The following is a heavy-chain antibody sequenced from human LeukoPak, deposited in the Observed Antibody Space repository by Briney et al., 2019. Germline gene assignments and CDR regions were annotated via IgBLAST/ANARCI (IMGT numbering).Heavy chain of an antibody. CDR2: NYPGDSDT. Sequence: GESLKISWKGSGYRFTSYWIGWVRPMPGKGLEWRGINYPGDSDTRYSPSFQGQVSISADKSISTAYLQWSSLKASDTAMYYCARTYSSGWYDFDYWGQGTLVTVSS. V-gene: IGHV5-51*01. CDR1: GYRFTSYW. D-gene: IGHD6-19*01. CDR3: ARTYSSGWYDFDY. J-gene: IGHJ4*02.